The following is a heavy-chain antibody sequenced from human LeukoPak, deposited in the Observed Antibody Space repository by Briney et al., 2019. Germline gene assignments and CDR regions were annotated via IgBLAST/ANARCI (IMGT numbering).Heavy chain of an antibody. CDR1: GFTASSNY. Sequence: GGSLRLSCAASGFTASSNYMSWVRQAPGKGLEWVSIIYSGGTTYYADSVKGRFTISRDNARNSLYLQMNSLRAEDTAIYYCARDTYGSSLDAFDIWGQGTMVTVSS. CDR3: ARDTYGSSLDAFDI. J-gene: IGHJ3*02. CDR2: IYSGGTT. V-gene: IGHV3-66*01. D-gene: IGHD3-22*01.